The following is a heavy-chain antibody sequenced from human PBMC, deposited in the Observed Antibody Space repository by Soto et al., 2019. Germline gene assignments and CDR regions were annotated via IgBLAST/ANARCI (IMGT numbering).Heavy chain of an antibody. CDR1: GGSTSSSSYY. CDR3: ARHERYYDILTGYLPLGAFDI. J-gene: IGHJ3*02. V-gene: IGHV4-39*01. D-gene: IGHD3-9*01. CDR2: VDYSGST. Sequence: LTCSVSGGSTSSSSYYWGWIRQPPGKGLEWIGSVDYSGSTYYNPSLKSRVNISVDTSKNELSLKLSSETAADTALYYCARHERYYDILTGYLPLGAFDIWGPGTMVTVSS.